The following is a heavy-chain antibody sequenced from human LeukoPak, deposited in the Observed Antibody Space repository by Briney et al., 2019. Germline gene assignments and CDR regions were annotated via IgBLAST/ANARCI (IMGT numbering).Heavy chain of an antibody. D-gene: IGHD6-19*01. CDR1: GFTFSSYG. CDR2: IWYDGSKQ. J-gene: IGHJ4*02. CDR3: ARDNWAVAAKTLDY. V-gene: IGHV3-33*01. Sequence: GTSLRLSCAASGFTFSSYGMHWVRQAPGKGLEWVADIWYDGSKQYYADSVKGRFTISRDNSKNTLYLQMNSLRAEDTAVYYCARDNWAVAAKTLDYWGQGTLVTVSS.